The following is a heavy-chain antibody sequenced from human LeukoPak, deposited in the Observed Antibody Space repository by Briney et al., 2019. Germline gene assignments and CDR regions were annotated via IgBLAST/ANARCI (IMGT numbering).Heavy chain of an antibody. Sequence: ASVKVSCKASGYTFTSYDINWVRQAPGQGLEWVGRISGHNGNTNYAQKFQGRVTMTTDTSTSTAYMELRSLRSDDTAVYYCAREDIIIVPATLRGEDYYYGMDVWGQGTTVTVSS. CDR1: GYTFTSYD. V-gene: IGHV1-18*01. CDR3: AREDIIIVPATLRGEDYYYGMDV. CDR2: ISGHNGNT. J-gene: IGHJ6*02. D-gene: IGHD2-2*01.